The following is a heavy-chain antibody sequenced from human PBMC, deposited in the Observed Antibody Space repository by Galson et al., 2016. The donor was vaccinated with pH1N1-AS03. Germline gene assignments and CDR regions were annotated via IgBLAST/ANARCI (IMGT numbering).Heavy chain of an antibody. Sequence: PALVKPTQTLTLTCSLSGVSVPSSGLAVGWFRLPPGKALEWLALIYWDDAKRFSPSLRNRPTIPKDTSRNQAVLTVTNVDPLDTATYFCALPNSWGNAFEIWGPGTMVTVAS. CDR2: IYWDDAK. D-gene: IGHD3-16*01. V-gene: IGHV2-5*02. CDR1: GVSVPSSGLA. J-gene: IGHJ3*02. CDR3: ALPNSWGNAFEI.